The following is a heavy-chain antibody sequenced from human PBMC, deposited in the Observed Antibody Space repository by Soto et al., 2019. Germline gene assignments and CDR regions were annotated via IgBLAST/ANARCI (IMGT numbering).Heavy chain of an antibody. Sequence: QVQLQQWGAGLLKPSETLSLTCAVYGGSFSGYYWSWIRQPPGKGLEWIGEINHSGSTNYNPSLKSRVTISVDTSKTQFALKLSSVTAADTAVYYCARRGPVAGTYYYYGMDVWGQGTTVTVSS. CDR3: ARRGPVAGTYYYYGMDV. D-gene: IGHD6-19*01. CDR1: GGSFSGYY. V-gene: IGHV4-34*01. CDR2: INHSGST. J-gene: IGHJ6*02.